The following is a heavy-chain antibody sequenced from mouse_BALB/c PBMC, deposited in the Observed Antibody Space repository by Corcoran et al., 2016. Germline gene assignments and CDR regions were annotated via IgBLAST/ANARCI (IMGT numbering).Heavy chain of an antibody. D-gene: IGHD1-2*01. CDR1: GYTFTSYV. Sequence: EVQLQQSGPELVKPWASVKMSCKASGYTFTSYVMHWVKQKPGQGLEWIGYINPYNDGTTYNEKFKGKATLTSDKSSSTDYMELSSLTAEESAVYYCGRRDDGYKELDYGGQGTTLTVS. CDR3: GRRDDGYKELDY. V-gene: IGHV1S136*01. J-gene: IGHJ2*01. CDR2: INPYNDGT.